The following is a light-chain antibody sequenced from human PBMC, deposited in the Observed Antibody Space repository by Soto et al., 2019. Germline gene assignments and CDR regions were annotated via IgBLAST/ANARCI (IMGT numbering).Light chain of an antibody. CDR3: SSYTSSAPFYV. Sequence: QSVLTQPASVSGSPGQSITISCTGASTDVVGYDYVSWYQQHPGQAPKLIIFDVNNRPSGVSSRFSGSKSGDTASLTISGLQAEDDADYYCSSYTSSAPFYVFATGTKVTVL. J-gene: IGLJ1*01. CDR1: STDVVGYDY. CDR2: DVN. V-gene: IGLV2-14*03.